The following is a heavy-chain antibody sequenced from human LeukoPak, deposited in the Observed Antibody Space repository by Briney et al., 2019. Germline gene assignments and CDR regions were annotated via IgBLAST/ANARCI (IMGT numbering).Heavy chain of an antibody. Sequence: GGSLRLSCAASGFTFSNYGMHWVRQAPGKGLEWVAVISHDGSIKYYADSVKGRFTISRDNSKNTLYLQMNSLRAEDTAVYYCAKVPDYDFWSGYSGDLWGQGTLVTVSS. CDR1: GFTFSNYG. CDR2: ISHDGSIK. V-gene: IGHV3-30*18. D-gene: IGHD3-3*01. CDR3: AKVPDYDFWSGYSGDL. J-gene: IGHJ4*02.